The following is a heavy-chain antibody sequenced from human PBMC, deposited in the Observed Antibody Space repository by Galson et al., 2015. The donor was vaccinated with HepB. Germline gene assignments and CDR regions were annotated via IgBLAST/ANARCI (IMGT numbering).Heavy chain of an antibody. D-gene: IGHD3-22*01. J-gene: IGHJ5*02. CDR2: ISSNGGST. Sequence: SLRLSCAASGFTVSSNYMSWVRQAPGKGLEYVSAISSNGGSTYYADSVKGRFTISRDNSKNTLYLQMSSLRAEDTAVYYCVKEVKLRDSRAPGWFDPWGQGTLVTVSS. V-gene: IGHV3-64D*06. CDR1: GFTVSSNY. CDR3: VKEVKLRDSRAPGWFDP.